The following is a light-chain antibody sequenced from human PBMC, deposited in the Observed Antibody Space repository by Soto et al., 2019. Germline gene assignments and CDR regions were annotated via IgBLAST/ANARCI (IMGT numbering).Light chain of an antibody. CDR3: QKYTNVPA. CDR1: QGISNY. CDR2: AAS. Sequence: DIQMTQSPSSLSASVGDRVTITCRASQGISNYLAWYQQIPGKVPKLLISAASTLQSGVPSRFSGSGSGTDFTLNISSLQPEDVATYYCQKYTNVPAFGGGNTVEIK. V-gene: IGKV1-27*01. J-gene: IGKJ4*01.